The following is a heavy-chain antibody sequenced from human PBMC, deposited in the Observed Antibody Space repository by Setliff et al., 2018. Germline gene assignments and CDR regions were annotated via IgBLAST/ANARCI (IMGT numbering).Heavy chain of an antibody. D-gene: IGHD6-19*01. Sequence: SETLSLTCTVSGGSISSGSYYWSWIRQPPGKRLEWIGEIIHSGSTYYNPSLKSRVTISVDTSKNQFSLKLSSVTAADTAVYYCARESGWRDFDYWGQGTLVTVSS. CDR2: IIHSGST. J-gene: IGHJ4*02. V-gene: IGHV4-39*07. CDR3: ARESGWRDFDY. CDR1: GGSISSGSYY.